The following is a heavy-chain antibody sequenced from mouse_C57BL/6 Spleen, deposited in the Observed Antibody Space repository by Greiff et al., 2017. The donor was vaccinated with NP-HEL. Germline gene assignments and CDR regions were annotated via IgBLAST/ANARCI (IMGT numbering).Heavy chain of an antibody. J-gene: IGHJ4*01. D-gene: IGHD1-1*01. V-gene: IGHV1-85*01. CDR2: IYPRDGST. CDR3: ARGYYYGSSSYAMDY. Sequence: VQLQQSGPELVKPGASVKLSCKASGYTFTSYDINWVKQRPGQGLEWIGWIYPRDGSTKYNDKFKGKATLTVDTSSSTAYMELHSLTSEDSAVYLCARGYYYGSSSYAMDYWGQGTSVTVSS. CDR1: GYTFTSYD.